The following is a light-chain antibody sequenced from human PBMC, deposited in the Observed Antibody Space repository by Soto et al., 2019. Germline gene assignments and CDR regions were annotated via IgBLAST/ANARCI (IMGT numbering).Light chain of an antibody. J-gene: IGKJ4*01. CDR1: QSVSNSY. CDR3: QQYGSLPPT. V-gene: IGKV3-20*01. CDR2: GAS. Sequence: EIVLTQSPGTLSLSPGERATLSCRASQSVSNSYVAWYQQKPGQAPKLLINGASSRATGIPDRFSGSGSGTDFTLTISRLEPEDFAVYYCQQYGSLPPTFGGGTKVAIK.